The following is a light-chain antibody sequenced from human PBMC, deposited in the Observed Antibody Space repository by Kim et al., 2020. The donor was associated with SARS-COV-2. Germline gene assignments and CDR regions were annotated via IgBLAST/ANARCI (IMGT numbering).Light chain of an antibody. CDR2: GKD. CDR1: SLRSYY. CDR3: NSRDSSGNHLGV. J-gene: IGLJ1*01. Sequence: SELTQDPAVSVALGQTVRITCQGDSLRSYYASWYQQKPGQAPVLVIYGKDNRPTGIPDRFSGSSSGNTASLTITGAQAEDEADYYCNSRDSSGNHLGVFGTGTKVTVL. V-gene: IGLV3-19*01.